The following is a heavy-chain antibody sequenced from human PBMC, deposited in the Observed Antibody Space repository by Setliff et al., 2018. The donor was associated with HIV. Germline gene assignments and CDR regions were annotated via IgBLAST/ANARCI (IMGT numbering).Heavy chain of an antibody. Sequence: LRLSCAASGFTFSSYGMHWVRQAPGKGLEWVAFIRYDGSNKYYADSVKGRFTISRDNSKNTLYLQMNSLRAEDTAVYYCARGYYGSDLQNAMDVWGQGTTVTVSS. D-gene: IGHD3-10*01. V-gene: IGHV3-30*02. J-gene: IGHJ6*02. CDR2: IRYDGSNK. CDR1: GFTFSSYG. CDR3: ARGYYGSDLQNAMDV.